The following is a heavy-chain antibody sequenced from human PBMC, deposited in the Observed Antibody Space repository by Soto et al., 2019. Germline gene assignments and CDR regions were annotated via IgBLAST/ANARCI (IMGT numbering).Heavy chain of an antibody. J-gene: IGHJ6*02. CDR2: IYYSGST. CDR1: GGSISSGDNY. CDR3: AREGYCGGDCDYQYYYGMDV. V-gene: IGHV4-30-4*01. D-gene: IGHD2-21*02. Sequence: QVQLQESGPGLVKPSQTLSLTCTVSGGSISSGDNYWSWIRQPPGKGLEWIGYIYYSGSTYYNPSLKSRLTISVDTSKNQFSLKLSSVTAADTAVYYCAREGYCGGDCDYQYYYGMDVWGQGTTVTVSS.